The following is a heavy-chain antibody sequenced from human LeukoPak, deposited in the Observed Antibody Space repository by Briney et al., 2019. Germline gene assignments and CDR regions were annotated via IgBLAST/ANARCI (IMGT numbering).Heavy chain of an antibody. CDR3: ARGPSRMVYAKTKNWFDP. Sequence: PSETLSLTCAVYGGSFSGYYWSWLRQPPGTGLEWIGEINHSGSTNYNPSLKSRVTISVDTSKNQFSLKLSSVTAADTAVYYCARGPSRMVYAKTKNWFDPWGQGTLVTVSS. V-gene: IGHV4-34*01. CDR2: INHSGST. J-gene: IGHJ5*02. CDR1: GGSFSGYY. D-gene: IGHD2-8*01.